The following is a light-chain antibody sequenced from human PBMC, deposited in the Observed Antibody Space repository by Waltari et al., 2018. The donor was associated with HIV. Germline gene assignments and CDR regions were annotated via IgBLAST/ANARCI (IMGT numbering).Light chain of an antibody. V-gene: IGKV3-15*01. Sequence: ETVMTQSPATLSVSPGDRATLSCRASPSVNSNLAWYQQQPGQAPRLLIFGASTRATGIPARFSGSGSGTEFTLTISSLQSEDFALYYCQQYDDWPWTFGQGTKVEIK. CDR2: GAS. CDR3: QQYDDWPWT. CDR1: PSVNSN. J-gene: IGKJ1*01.